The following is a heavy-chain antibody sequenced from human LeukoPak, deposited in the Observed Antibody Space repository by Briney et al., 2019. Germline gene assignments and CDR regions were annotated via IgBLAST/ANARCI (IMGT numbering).Heavy chain of an antibody. CDR3: ARDRGTWNDDGFDY. CDR2: IYISGST. J-gene: IGHJ4*02. CDR1: GGSFSGYY. D-gene: IGHD1-1*01. Sequence: SEALSLTCAVYGGSFSGYYWSWIRQPAGKGLEWIGRIYISGSTNYNPSLKSRVTMSVDTSKNQFSLKLSSVTAADTAVYYCARDRGTWNDDGFDYWGQGTLVTVSS. V-gene: IGHV4-4*07.